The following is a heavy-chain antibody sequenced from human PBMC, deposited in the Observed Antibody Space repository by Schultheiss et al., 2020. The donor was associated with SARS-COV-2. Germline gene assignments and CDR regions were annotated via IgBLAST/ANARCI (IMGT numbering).Heavy chain of an antibody. CDR1: GGSISSYY. CDR2: IYTSGST. D-gene: IGHD3-3*01. V-gene: IGHV4-59*03. CDR3: TTPNYDFWSGTDTWFDP. Sequence: SETLSLTCTVSGGSISSYYWSWIRQPPGKGLEWIGSIYTSGSTNYNPSLKSRVTISVDTSKNQFSLKLSSVTAADTAVYYCTTPNYDFWSGTDTWFDPWGQGTLVTVSS. J-gene: IGHJ5*02.